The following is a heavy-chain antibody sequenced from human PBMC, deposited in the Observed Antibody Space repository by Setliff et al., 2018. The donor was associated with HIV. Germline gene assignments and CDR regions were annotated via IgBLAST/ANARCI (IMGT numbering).Heavy chain of an antibody. CDR3: ARDYYDSIGAFDI. D-gene: IGHD3-22*01. J-gene: IGHJ3*02. CDR2: IYYSGST. CDR1: GGPISSHY. Sequence: PSETLSLTCTVSGGPISSHYWSWIRQPPGKGLEWIGSIYYSGSTNYNPSLKSRVTISVDTSKNQFSLKLSSVTAADTAVYYCARDYYDSIGAFDIWGQGTMVTVSS. V-gene: IGHV4-59*11.